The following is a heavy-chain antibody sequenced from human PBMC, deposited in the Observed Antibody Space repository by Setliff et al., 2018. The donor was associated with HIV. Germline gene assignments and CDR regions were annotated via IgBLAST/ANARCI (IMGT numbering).Heavy chain of an antibody. CDR3: ARSPAAEGF. CDR2: TFYTGSTY. J-gene: IGHJ4*02. D-gene: IGHD6-13*01. CDR1: GGSISRSHLY. Sequence: ETLSLTCTVSGGSISRSHLYWGWIRQPPGKGLEWIGSTFYTGSTYYYNPSLKSRVTISVDASNNQFSLKLSSVTATDTAVYYCARSPAAEGFWGQGTLVTVSS. V-gene: IGHV4-39*01.